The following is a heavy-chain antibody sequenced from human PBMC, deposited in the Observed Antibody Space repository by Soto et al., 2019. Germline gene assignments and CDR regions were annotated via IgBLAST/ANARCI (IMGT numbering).Heavy chain of an antibody. CDR1: SGSFSGYY. CDR3: ARAPKVSRSSQTRPDF. CDR2: ISQSGNT. V-gene: IGHV4-34*01. D-gene: IGHD6-6*01. Sequence: SETLSLTCSIYSGSFSGYYWSWLSQTHGKGLEWIGEISQSGNTKYSPSLTIRVSISIDTSKKQFYLNLASFSAADTAVYYCARAPKVSRSSQTRPDFWTQGTLVTVSS. J-gene: IGHJ4*02.